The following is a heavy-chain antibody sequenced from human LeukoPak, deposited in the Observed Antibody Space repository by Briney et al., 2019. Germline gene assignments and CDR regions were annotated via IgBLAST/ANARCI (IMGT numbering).Heavy chain of an antibody. CDR3: ARSPIIAAAIDY. CDR2: IYYSGST. J-gene: IGHJ4*02. CDR1: GGSISSSSYY. Sequence: SETLSLTCTVSGGSISSSSYYWGWIRQPPGKGLEWIGSIYYSGSTNYNPSLKSRVTISVDTSKNQFSLKLSSVTAADTAVYYCARSPIIAAAIDYWGQGTLVTVSS. V-gene: IGHV4-39*07. D-gene: IGHD6-13*01.